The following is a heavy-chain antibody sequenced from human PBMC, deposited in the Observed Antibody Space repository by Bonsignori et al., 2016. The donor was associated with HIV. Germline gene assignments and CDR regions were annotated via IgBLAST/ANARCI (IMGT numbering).Heavy chain of an antibody. J-gene: IGHJ4*02. V-gene: IGHV1-2*02. CDR3: ARDTGEGYSGSYCFDY. D-gene: IGHD1-26*01. CDR2: INPNSGGT. Sequence: WVRQAPGQGLEWMGWINPNSGGTNYAQKFQGRVTMTRDTSISTAYMELSRLRSDDTAVYYCARDTGEGYSGSYCFDYWGQGTRVTVSS.